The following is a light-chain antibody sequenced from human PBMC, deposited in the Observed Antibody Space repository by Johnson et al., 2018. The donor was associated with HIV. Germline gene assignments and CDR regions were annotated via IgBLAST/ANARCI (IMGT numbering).Light chain of an antibody. CDR3: GTWDSSLSAGHNYV. V-gene: IGLV1-51*01. Sequence: QSVLTQPPSVSAAPGQKVTISCYGSSSNIGNNYVSWYQLLPGTDPKLLIYDNNKRPSRIPDRFSGSKSGTSATLGITGLQTGDAADYYCGTWDSSLSAGHNYVFGTGTKVTVL. CDR2: DNN. CDR1: SSNIGNNY. J-gene: IGLJ1*01.